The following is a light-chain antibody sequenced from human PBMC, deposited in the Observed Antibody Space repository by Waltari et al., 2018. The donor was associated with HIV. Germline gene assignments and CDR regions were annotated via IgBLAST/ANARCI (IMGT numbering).Light chain of an antibody. CDR3: QQVKSYPLT. CDR1: QGIPNN. V-gene: IGKV1-9*01. Sequence: DIQLTQSPSFLSASVGDTVTITCRASQGIPNNVALYQQKPGKAPKSLIYDASTLQSGVPSRFSGSGSGTEFTLTISSLQPEDFATYYCQQVKSYPLTFGQGTRLEIK. J-gene: IGKJ5*01. CDR2: DAS.